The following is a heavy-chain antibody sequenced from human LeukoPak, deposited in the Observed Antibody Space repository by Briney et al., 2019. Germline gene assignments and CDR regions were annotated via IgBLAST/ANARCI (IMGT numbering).Heavy chain of an antibody. CDR2: ISGSGGST. D-gene: IGHD6-13*01. V-gene: IGHV3-23*01. J-gene: IGHJ5*02. CDR3: AKDLYRYSSSWLPFDP. CDR1: GFTFTTYA. Sequence: GGSLRLSCAASGFTFTTYAMNWLRQAPGKGLEWVSTISGSGGSTFYADSVKGRFTISRDNSKNTLYLQMNSLRAEDTAVYYCAKDLYRYSSSWLPFDPWGQGTLVTVSS.